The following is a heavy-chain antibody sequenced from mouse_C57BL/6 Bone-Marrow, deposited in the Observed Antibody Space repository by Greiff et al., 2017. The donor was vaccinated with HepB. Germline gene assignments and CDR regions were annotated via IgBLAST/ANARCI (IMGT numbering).Heavy chain of an antibody. J-gene: IGHJ4*01. CDR3: ARSRYYYGSSYAMDY. CDR2: IDPSDSYT. CDR1: GYTFTSYW. Sequence: VQLVESGAELVKPGASVKLSCKASGYTFTSYWMQWVKQRPGQGLEWIGEIDPSDSYTNYNQQIKGKATLTVDTSSSTAYMQLSSLTSEDSAVYYCARSRYYYGSSYAMDYWGQGTSVTVSS. D-gene: IGHD1-1*01. V-gene: IGHV1-50*01.